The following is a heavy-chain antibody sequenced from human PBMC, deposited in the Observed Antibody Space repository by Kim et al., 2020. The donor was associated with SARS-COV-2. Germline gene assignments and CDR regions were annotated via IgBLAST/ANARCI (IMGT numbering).Heavy chain of an antibody. J-gene: IGHJ4*02. CDR2: IRSKAYGGTT. Sequence: GGSLRLSCTASGFTFGDYAMSWVRQAPGKGLEWVGFIRSKAYGGTTEYAASVKGRFTISRDDSKSIAYLQMNSLKTEDTAVYYCTVRWSFDYWGQGTLVTVSS. V-gene: IGHV3-49*04. D-gene: IGHD4-17*01. CDR1: GFTFGDYA. CDR3: TVRWSFDY.